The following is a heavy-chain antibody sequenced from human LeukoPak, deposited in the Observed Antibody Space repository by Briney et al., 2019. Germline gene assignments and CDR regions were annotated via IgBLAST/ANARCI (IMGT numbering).Heavy chain of an antibody. Sequence: PSETLSLTCTVSGGSISTYYWSWIRQPPGKGLEWIGYIYYSGSTNYNPSLKSRVTISVDASKNQFSLKLSSVTAADTAVYYCARGRYFDSYWFDPWGQGTLVTVSS. V-gene: IGHV4-59*01. J-gene: IGHJ5*02. CDR3: ARGRYFDSYWFDP. CDR2: IYYSGST. D-gene: IGHD3-9*01. CDR1: GGSISTYY.